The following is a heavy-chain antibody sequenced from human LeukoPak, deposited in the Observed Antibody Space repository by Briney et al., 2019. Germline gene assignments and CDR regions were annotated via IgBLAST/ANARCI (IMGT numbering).Heavy chain of an antibody. CDR2: ISYDGSNK. CDR3: ARAAVGPFDY. V-gene: IGHV3-30*19. CDR1: GFTFNSYA. J-gene: IGHJ4*02. Sequence: PGGSLRLSCAASGFTFNSYAMHWVRQAPGKGLEWVAVISYDGSNKYYADSVKGRFTASRDNSKNTLYLQMNSLRGEDTAVYYCARAAVGPFDYWGQGTLVTVSS.